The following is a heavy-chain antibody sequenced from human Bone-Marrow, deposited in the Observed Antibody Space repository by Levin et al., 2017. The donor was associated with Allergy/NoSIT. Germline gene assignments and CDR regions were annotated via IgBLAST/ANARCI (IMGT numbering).Heavy chain of an antibody. CDR3: ARDPEDGGLVFDY. CDR1: GGSISSGDYY. D-gene: IGHD3-16*01. CDR2: IYYSGST. J-gene: IGHJ4*02. V-gene: IGHV4-30-4*01. Sequence: SQTLSLTCTVSGGSISSGDYYWSWIRQPPGKGLEWIGYIYYSGSTYYNPSLKSRVTISVDTSKNQFSLKLSSVTAADTAVYYCARDPEDGGLVFDYWGQGTLVTVSS.